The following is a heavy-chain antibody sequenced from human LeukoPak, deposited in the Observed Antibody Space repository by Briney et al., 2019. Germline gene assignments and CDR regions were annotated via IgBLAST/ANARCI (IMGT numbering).Heavy chain of an antibody. CDR3: ASLTNYDILTGYYAGLYYFDY. CDR1: GYSFANYW. J-gene: IGHJ4*02. Sequence: GESLKISCKASGYSFANYWIGWVRQTPGKGLEWMGIVYPGDSDTRYSPSFQGLVTISADKSISTAYLQWSSLKASDTAMYYCASLTNYDILTGYYAGLYYFDYWGQGTLVTVSS. D-gene: IGHD3-9*01. V-gene: IGHV5-51*01. CDR2: VYPGDSDT.